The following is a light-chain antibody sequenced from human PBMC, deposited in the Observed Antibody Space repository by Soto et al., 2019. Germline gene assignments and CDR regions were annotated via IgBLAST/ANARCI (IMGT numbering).Light chain of an antibody. V-gene: IGLV2-14*01. J-gene: IGLJ1*01. CDR1: SSDVGGYNY. CDR2: DVS. Sequence: QSVLTQPASVSGSPGQSITISCTGTSSDVGGYNYVSWYQQHPGKAPKLMIYDVSNRPSGVSNRFSGPKSGNTASLTISGLQAEDEADYYCSSYTSSSTLGVFGTGTKVTVL. CDR3: SSYTSSSTLGV.